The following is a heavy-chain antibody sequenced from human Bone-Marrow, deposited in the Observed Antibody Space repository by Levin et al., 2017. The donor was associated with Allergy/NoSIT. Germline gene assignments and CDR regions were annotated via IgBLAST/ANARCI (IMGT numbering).Heavy chain of an antibody. V-gene: IGHV5-51*01. J-gene: IGHJ3*02. CDR1: GYSFTSYW. D-gene: IGHD2-15*01. Sequence: GESLKISCKGSGYSFTSYWIGWVRQMPGKGLEWMGIIYPGDSDTRYSPSFQGQVTISADKSISTAYLQWSSLKASDTAMYYCARGGLYDGSCSKLGAFDIWGQGTMVTVSS. CDR3: ARGGLYDGSCSKLGAFDI. CDR2: IYPGDSDT.